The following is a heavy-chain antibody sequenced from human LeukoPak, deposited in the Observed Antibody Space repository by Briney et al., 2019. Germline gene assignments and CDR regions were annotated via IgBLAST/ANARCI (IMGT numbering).Heavy chain of an antibody. CDR2: IYPGDSEI. V-gene: IGHV5-51*01. CDR1: GYSFTSYW. J-gene: IGHJ4*02. D-gene: IGHD3-3*01. CDR3: ARPSSGYKEYYFDY. Sequence: KSGESLKISCKGSGYSFTSYWIGWVRQMPGKGLEWMGIIYPGDSEIRYSPSFQGQVTISADKSTSTAYLQWSSLKASDTAMYYCARPSSGYKEYYFDYWGQGTLVTVSS.